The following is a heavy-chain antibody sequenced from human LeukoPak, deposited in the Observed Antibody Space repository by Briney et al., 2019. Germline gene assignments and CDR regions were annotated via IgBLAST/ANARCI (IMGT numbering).Heavy chain of an antibody. V-gene: IGHV4-38-2*02. D-gene: IGHD1-26*01. CDR3: ASLVGATIPTDY. CDR1: GYSISSGYY. Sequence: SETLSLTCTVSGYSISSGYYWGWIRQPPGKGLEWIGSIYHSGSTFYNPSLKSRVTISVDTSKNQFSLKLSSVTAADTAVYYCASLVGATIPTDYWGQGTLVTVSS. J-gene: IGHJ4*02. CDR2: IYHSGST.